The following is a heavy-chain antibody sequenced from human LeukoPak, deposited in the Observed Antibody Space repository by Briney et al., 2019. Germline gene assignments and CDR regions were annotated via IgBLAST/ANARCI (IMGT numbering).Heavy chain of an antibody. J-gene: IGHJ4*02. CDR2: INHSGST. Sequence: SETLSLTCTISGGSISSYYWSWIRQPPGKGLEWIGEINHSGSTNYNPSLKSRVTISVDTSKNQFSLKLSSVTAADTAVYYCARAVAGPFRIGYWGQGTLVTVSS. CDR3: ARAVAGPFRIGY. D-gene: IGHD6-19*01. CDR1: GGSISSYY. V-gene: IGHV4-34*01.